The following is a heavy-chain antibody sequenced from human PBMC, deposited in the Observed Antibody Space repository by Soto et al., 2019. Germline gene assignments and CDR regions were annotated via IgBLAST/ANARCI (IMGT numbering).Heavy chain of an antibody. CDR1: GGSISSHY. V-gene: IGHV4-59*08. CDR2: IYYSGST. CDR3: ARHDGYDHYIDY. J-gene: IGHJ4*02. D-gene: IGHD5-12*01. Sequence: SETLSLTCTVSGGSISSHYWSWIRQPPGQGLEWIGYIYYSGSTNYNPSLKSRVTISVDTSKSPLSLMLSSVTAADTAVYCCARHDGYDHYIDYWGRGALVTVSS.